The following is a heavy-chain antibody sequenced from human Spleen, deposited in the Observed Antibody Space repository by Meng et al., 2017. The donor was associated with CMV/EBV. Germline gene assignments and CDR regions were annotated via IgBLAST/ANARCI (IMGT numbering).Heavy chain of an antibody. CDR2: ISSGRVYI. V-gene: IGHV3-21*01. Sequence: GGSLKISCAASGFTFSTYNMIWVRQAPGKGLEWVSSISSGRVYIYYADSVKGRFTISRDNAKNSLYLQMNSLRVEDTAVYYCARDPVDKADHWFDPWGQGTLVTVSS. D-gene: IGHD5-18*01. J-gene: IGHJ5*02. CDR3: ARDPVDKADHWFDP. CDR1: GFTFSTYN.